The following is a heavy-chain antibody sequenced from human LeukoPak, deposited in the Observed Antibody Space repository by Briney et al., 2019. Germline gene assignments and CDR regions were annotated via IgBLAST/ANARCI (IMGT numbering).Heavy chain of an antibody. J-gene: IGHJ4*02. CDR1: RLTFSSYS. Sequence: GRSLTLSCAPSRLTFSSYSMNWVRQAPGNVLEGVSALSVSGGNTYYADSVKGRFTISRENAKNTLYLQMNSLRAEDTAVYYCAKATGYSSSSYWGQGTLVTV. V-gene: IGHV3-23*01. CDR2: LSVSGGNT. CDR3: AKATGYSSSSY. D-gene: IGHD6-6*01.